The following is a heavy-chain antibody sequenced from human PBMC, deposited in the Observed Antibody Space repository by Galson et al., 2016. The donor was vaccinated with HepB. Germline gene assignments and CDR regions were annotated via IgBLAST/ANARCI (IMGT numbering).Heavy chain of an antibody. CDR2: ISAYNGNT. J-gene: IGHJ6*02. CDR3: ARENEIVVVTAIIAEETSYYYYGMDV. V-gene: IGHV1-18*01. Sequence: QSGAEVKKPGESLKISCKASGYTFTSYGISWVRQAPGQGLEWMGWISAYNGNTNYAQKLQGRVTMTTDTSTSTAYMELRSLRSDDTAVYYCARENEIVVVTAIIAEETSYYYYGMDVWGQGTTVTVSS. D-gene: IGHD2-21*02. CDR1: GYTFTSYG.